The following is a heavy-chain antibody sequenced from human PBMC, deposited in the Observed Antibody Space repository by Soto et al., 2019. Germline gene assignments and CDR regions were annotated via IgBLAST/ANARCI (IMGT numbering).Heavy chain of an antibody. J-gene: IGHJ4*02. V-gene: IGHV1-3*01. D-gene: IGHD3-22*01. CDR1: GYTFTSYA. Sequence: QGHLVQSGAELKKHGASVQVSCKASGYTFTSYAMHWVRQAPGQRLEWMGWINGGNGKTKYSQKFRGRVTIIVDTSPSTAYMELSILSSEDTAVYFCARDPQDSSYIDFCGRGTLVTVSS. CDR3: ARDPQDSSYIDF. CDR2: INGGNGKT.